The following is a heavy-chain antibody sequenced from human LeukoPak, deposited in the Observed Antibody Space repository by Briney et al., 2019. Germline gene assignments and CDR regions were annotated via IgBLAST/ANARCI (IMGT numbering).Heavy chain of an antibody. CDR1: GFTFDDYA. J-gene: IGHJ4*02. Sequence: PGGSLRLSCVASGFTFDDYAMHWVRQAPGKGLEWVSSISWNSGSTGYADSVKGRFTISRDNAKNSLYLQMNSLRAEDTALYYCAKDRGGTTTCYDCWGQGTLVTVSS. V-gene: IGHV3-9*01. CDR3: AKDRGGTTTCYDC. CDR2: ISWNSGST. D-gene: IGHD2-2*01.